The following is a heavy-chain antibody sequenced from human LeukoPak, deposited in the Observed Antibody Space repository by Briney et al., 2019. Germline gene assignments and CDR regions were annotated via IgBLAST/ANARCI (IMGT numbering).Heavy chain of an antibody. CDR1: GFTFSSYA. Sequence: PGGSLRLSCAASGFTFSSYAMSWVRQAPGKGLEWVSAISGSGNRAYYADSVKGRFTISRDNSKNTLYLQMNSLRAEDTAVYYCASQRGVIAVAGPDYWGQGTLVTVSS. V-gene: IGHV3-23*01. CDR2: ISGSGNRA. CDR3: ASQRGVIAVAGPDY. D-gene: IGHD6-19*01. J-gene: IGHJ4*02.